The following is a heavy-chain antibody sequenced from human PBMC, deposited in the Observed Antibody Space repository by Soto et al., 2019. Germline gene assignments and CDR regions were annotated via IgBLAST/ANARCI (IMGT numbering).Heavy chain of an antibody. V-gene: IGHV5-51*01. Sequence: PGESLKISCKGSGYSFTSYWIGWVRQMPGKGLEWMGIIYPGDSDTRYSPSFQGQVTISADKSISTAYLQWSSLKASDTAMYYCARSQGYCSSTSYSMPANYYYYYGMDVWGQGTTVTVSS. J-gene: IGHJ6*02. D-gene: IGHD2-2*01. CDR2: IYPGDSDT. CDR3: ARSQGYCSSTSYSMPANYYYYYGMDV. CDR1: GYSFTSYW.